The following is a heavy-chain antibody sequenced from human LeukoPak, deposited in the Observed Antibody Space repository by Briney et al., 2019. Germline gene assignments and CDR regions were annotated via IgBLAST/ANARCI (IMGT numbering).Heavy chain of an antibody. CDR1: GFTFSSYA. D-gene: IGHD2-2*01. J-gene: IGHJ6*03. CDR2: ISGSGGST. Sequence: GGSLRLSCAASGFTFSSYAMSWVRQAPGKGLEWVSGISGSGGSTYYADSVKGRFTISRDNSKNTLYLQMNSLRAEDTAVYYCAKNIVVVPAAQNWYMDVWGNGTTVTVSS. CDR3: AKNIVVVPAAQNWYMDV. V-gene: IGHV3-23*01.